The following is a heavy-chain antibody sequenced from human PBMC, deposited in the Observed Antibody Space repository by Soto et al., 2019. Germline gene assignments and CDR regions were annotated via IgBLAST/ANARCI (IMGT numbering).Heavy chain of an antibody. CDR3: ARPYGGNWYNWFDP. J-gene: IGHJ5*02. D-gene: IGHD2-15*01. Sequence: ASVKVSCKASGGTFSSYAISWVLQAPGQGLEWMGGIIPIFGTANYAQKFQGRVTITADKSTSTAYMELSSLRSEDTAVYYCARPYGGNWYNWFDPWGQGTLVTVSS. CDR1: GGTFSSYA. V-gene: IGHV1-69*06. CDR2: IIPIFGTA.